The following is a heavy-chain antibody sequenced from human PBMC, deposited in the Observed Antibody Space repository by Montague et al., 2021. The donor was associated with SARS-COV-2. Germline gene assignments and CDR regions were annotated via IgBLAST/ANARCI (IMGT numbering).Heavy chain of an antibody. J-gene: IGHJ3*02. CDR1: GFPFNSYA. Sequence: SLRLSCAASGFPFNSYAMHWVRQAPGKGLEWVAVISYDGSNKWFLDSVKGRFTISRDNSKNTQFLQMNSLTTEDTAIYYCARDKTRQHDHENHRAGDAFDIWGQGTVVTVSS. CDR3: ARDKTRQHDHENHRAGDAFDI. D-gene: IGHD1-14*01. V-gene: IGHV3-30*04. CDR2: ISYDGSNK.